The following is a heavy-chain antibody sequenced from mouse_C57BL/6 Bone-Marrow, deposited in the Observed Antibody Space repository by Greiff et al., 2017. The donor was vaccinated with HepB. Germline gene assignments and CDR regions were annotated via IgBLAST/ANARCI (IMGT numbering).Heavy chain of an antibody. CDR3: ARLGERPLFDY. CDR2: ISSGGSYT. Sequence: EVKLVESGGDLVKPGGSLKLSCAASGFTFSSYGMSWVRQTPDKRLEWVATISSGGSYTYYPDSVKGRFTISRDNAKNTLYLQMSSLKSEDTAMYYCARLGERPLFDYWGQGTTLTVSS. D-gene: IGHD4-1*01. J-gene: IGHJ2*01. CDR1: GFTFSSYG. V-gene: IGHV5-6*01.